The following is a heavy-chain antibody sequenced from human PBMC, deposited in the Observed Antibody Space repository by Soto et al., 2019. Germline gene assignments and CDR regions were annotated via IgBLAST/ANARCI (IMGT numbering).Heavy chain of an antibody. CDR1: GGSISSYY. CDR2: IYYSGST. D-gene: IGHD6-6*01. J-gene: IGHJ4*02. Sequence: SETLSLTCTVSGGSISSYYWSWIRQPPGKGLEWIGYIYYSGSTNYNPSLKSRVTISVDTSKNQFSLKLSSVTAADTAVYYCARGQGRHSSCDYWGQGTLVIVSS. V-gene: IGHV4-59*01. CDR3: ARGQGRHSSCDY.